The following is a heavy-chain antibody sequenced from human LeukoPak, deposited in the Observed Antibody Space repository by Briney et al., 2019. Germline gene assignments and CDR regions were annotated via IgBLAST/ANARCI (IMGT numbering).Heavy chain of an antibody. Sequence: GGSLRLSCAASGFTFSAYVMHWVRQAPGKGLECVAVISNDGNEKYYADSVKGRFSISRDNSKNTLYLQMSSLRSEDTAVYYCARDGGYTGGWTYGAGDYWGQGNLVTVSS. J-gene: IGHJ4*01. V-gene: IGHV3-30*04. D-gene: IGHD2-8*02. CDR1: GFTFSAYV. CDR3: ARDGGYTGGWTYGAGDY. CDR2: ISNDGNEK.